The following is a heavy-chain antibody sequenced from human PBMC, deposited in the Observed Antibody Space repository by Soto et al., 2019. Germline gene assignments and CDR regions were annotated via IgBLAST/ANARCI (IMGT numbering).Heavy chain of an antibody. CDR2: INSDGSTI. D-gene: IGHD3-10*01. V-gene: IGHV3-74*01. Sequence: HPGGSLRLSCAASGFTFDDYAMHWVRQAPGKGLEWVSHINSDGSTIVYADSVKGRFTISRDNAKNTLYLQMNSLRVEDTGVYFCARDRGKPDSFDIWVQGTMVTVSS. CDR1: GFTFDDYA. J-gene: IGHJ3*02. CDR3: ARDRGKPDSFDI.